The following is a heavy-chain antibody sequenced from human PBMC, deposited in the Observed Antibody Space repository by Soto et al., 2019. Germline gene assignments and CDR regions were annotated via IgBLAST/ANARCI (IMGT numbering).Heavy chain of an antibody. CDR2: INAGNGNT. Sequence: QVQLVQSGAEVKKPGASVKVSCKASGYTFTSYAMHWVRQAPGQRLEWMGWINAGNGNTKYSQKSQGRVTVTRTTSASTAYMELSSLRSEDTAVYYFARDRRGMTTVTTGFDYWGQGTLVTVSS. CDR1: GYTFTSYA. V-gene: IGHV1-3*01. CDR3: ARDRRGMTTVTTGFDY. D-gene: IGHD4-17*01. J-gene: IGHJ4*02.